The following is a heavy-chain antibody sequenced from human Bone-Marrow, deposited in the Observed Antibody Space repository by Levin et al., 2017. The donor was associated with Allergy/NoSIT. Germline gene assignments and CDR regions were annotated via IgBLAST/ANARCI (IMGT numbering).Heavy chain of an antibody. J-gene: IGHJ6*03. V-gene: IGHV1-18*01. CDR3: SRVVTSSASGSFNWGPKHNFFYHYMDV. CDR2: VRPSNGNT. D-gene: IGHD3-10*01. Sequence: GESLKISCKASGYTFTNYNISWVRQAPGQGPEWMGWVRPSNGNTNYAQKVQGRVAMTTDTSTSTAYMELWSLRSDDTAVYYCSRVVTSSASGSFNWGPKHNFFYHYMDVWGKGTTVTVSS. CDR1: GYTFTNYN.